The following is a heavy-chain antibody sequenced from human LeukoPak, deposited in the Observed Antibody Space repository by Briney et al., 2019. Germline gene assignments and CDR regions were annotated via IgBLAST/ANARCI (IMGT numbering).Heavy chain of an antibody. CDR3: ASDNIYSSGWFGY. Sequence: PGGSLRLSCAASGFTFSSYSMNWVRQAPGKGREWVSYISSSSSTIYYADSVKGRFTISRDNAKDSLYLQMNSLRAEDTAVYYCASDNIYSSGWFGYWGQGTLVTVSS. CDR2: ISSSSSTI. J-gene: IGHJ5*01. V-gene: IGHV3-48*01. D-gene: IGHD6-19*01. CDR1: GFTFSSYS.